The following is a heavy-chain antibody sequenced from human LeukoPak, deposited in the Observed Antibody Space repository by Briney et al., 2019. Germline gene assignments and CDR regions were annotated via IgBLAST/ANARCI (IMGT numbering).Heavy chain of an antibody. V-gene: IGHV1-69*04. CDR1: VGTPCPYA. CDR3: ASQPAAGGHYYYGMDV. Sequence: SPERVSSKRPVGTPCPYAISWVRDAPRQRLERVWKSIPILGIANYEQKFQGRVTITADKSTSTAYMELSSLRSEDTAVYYCASQPAAGGHYYYGMDVWGQGTTVTVSS. D-gene: IGHD6-13*01. J-gene: IGHJ6*02. CDR2: SIPILGIA.